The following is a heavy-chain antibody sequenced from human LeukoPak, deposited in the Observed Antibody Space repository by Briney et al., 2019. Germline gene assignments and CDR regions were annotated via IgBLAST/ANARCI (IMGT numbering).Heavy chain of an antibody. CDR1: GYTFTRDA. V-gene: IGHV1-18*01. D-gene: IGHD4-23*01. CDR3: ARVMTTVVTAHAFDI. Sequence: GASVKVSCKTSGYTFTRDAISWMRQAPGQGLEWMGWISTYNGNTNYAPNLQGRVTMTTDTSTTTAYMELRSLRSDDTAVYYCARVMTTVVTAHAFDIWGQGTMVTVSS. CDR2: ISTYNGNT. J-gene: IGHJ3*02.